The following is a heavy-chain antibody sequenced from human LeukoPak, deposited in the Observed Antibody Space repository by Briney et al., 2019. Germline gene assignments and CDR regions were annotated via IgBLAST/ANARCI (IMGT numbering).Heavy chain of an antibody. CDR1: GFTFSDYA. CDR3: TTDRMIYATNWAVSWFDP. D-gene: IGHD2-8*01. J-gene: IGHJ5*02. V-gene: IGHV3-30*04. CDR2: ISYDGSNK. Sequence: PGGSLRLSCAASGFTFSDYAMHWVRQAPGKGLEWVAVISYDGSNKYYADSVKGRFTISRDNSKNTLYLQMNSLKTEDTAVYCCTTDRMIYATNWAVSWFDPWGQGTLVTVSS.